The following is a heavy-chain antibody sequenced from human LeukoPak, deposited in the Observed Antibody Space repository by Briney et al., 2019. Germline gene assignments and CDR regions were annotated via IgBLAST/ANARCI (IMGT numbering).Heavy chain of an antibody. CDR1: GYTFTGYY. CDR3: ARGGVAEYVRH. Sequence: ASVKVSCKASGYTFTGYYMHWVRQAPGQGLEWMGWINSNNGGTNYAQSFQGRVTMTRDTSISTAYMELRWLRSDDTAVYYCARGGVAEYVRHWGQGTLVTVSS. CDR2: INSNNGGT. V-gene: IGHV1-2*02. J-gene: IGHJ1*01.